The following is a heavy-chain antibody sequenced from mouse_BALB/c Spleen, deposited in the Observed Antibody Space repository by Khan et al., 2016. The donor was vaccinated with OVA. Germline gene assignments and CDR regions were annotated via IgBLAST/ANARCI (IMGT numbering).Heavy chain of an antibody. J-gene: IGHJ3*01. V-gene: IGHV1S137*01. CDR3: ARGSGNSRFAY. CDR1: GYTFTDFA. D-gene: IGHD1-3*01. CDR2: ISTYYGDA. Sequence: QVQLQESGAELVRPGVSVKISCTGSGYTFTDFAMHWVKQSHAKRLEWIGDISTYYGDADYNQKLKGKATMPVDKSSSTSYMELASLTAEDSAIYYCARGSGNSRFAYWGQGTLVTVSA.